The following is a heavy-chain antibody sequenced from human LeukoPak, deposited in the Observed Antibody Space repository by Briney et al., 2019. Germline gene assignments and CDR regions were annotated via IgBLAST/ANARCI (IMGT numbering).Heavy chain of an antibody. CDR2: INAGNGNT. CDR3: ATAQSAEWELLRGNWFDP. D-gene: IGHD1-26*01. Sequence: ASVKVSCKASGYTFTSYAMHWVRQAPGQRLEWMGWINAGNGNTKYSQKFQGRVTITRDTSASTAYMELSSLRSEDTAVYYCATAQSAEWELLRGNWFDPWGQGTLVTVSS. J-gene: IGHJ5*02. CDR1: GYTFTSYA. V-gene: IGHV1-3*01.